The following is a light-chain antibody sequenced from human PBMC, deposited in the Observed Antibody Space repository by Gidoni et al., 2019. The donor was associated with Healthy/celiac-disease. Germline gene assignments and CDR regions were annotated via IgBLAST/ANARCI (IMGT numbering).Light chain of an antibody. V-gene: IGKV3-15*01. CDR2: GAS. J-gene: IGKJ3*01. CDR3: QQYNNWPLFT. Sequence: IVMTQSPATLSVSPGERATLSCRASQSVSSNLAWYQQKPGQAPRLLIYGASTRATGIPARFSGSGSGTEFTLPISSLQSEDFAVYYCQQYNNWPLFTFGAGTKVDIK. CDR1: QSVSSN.